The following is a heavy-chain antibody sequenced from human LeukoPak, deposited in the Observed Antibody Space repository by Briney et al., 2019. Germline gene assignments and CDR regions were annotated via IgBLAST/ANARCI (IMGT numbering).Heavy chain of an antibody. Sequence: ASVKVSCKASGYTFTAYHIHWVRQAPGQGLEWMGWINPYSGGTKYPQKLQGRVTMTVDTSINTAYMELSRLRSDDTAVYYCARDLMVRGIISPFFDYWGQGTLVTVSS. CDR3: ARDLMVRGIISPFFDY. V-gene: IGHV1-2*02. J-gene: IGHJ4*02. CDR2: INPYSGGT. D-gene: IGHD3-10*01. CDR1: GYTFTAYH.